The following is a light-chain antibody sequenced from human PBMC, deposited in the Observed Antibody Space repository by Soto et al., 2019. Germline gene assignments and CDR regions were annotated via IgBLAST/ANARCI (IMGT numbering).Light chain of an antibody. CDR2: GAS. CDR1: QSISSY. Sequence: EVVFTQSPDTLSLPPGERATLSCRASQSISSYLAWYQQKPSQAPRLLNFGASIQATGISDRFSGSGSGTEFTLTISSLQPDDFATYYCLQYDSRYTLGQGTKVDIK. V-gene: IGKV3-11*01. J-gene: IGKJ2*01. CDR3: LQYDSRYT.